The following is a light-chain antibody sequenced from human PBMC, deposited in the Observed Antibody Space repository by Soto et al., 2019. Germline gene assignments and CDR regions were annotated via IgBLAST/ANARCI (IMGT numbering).Light chain of an antibody. J-gene: IGKJ1*01. Sequence: DIVLTQSPATLSASPADRVTLSCRASQRIGSNLAWYQQKPGQAPRLLIYGASTRDAGNPARFSGSGSETEFTLTISSLQSEDFALYHCQQWIRWTFGQGTRLELK. V-gene: IGKV3-15*01. CDR1: QRIGSN. CDR2: GAS. CDR3: QQWIRWT.